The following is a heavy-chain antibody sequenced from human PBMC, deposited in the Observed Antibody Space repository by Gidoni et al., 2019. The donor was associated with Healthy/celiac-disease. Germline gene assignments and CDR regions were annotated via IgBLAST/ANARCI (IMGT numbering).Heavy chain of an antibody. D-gene: IGHD2-15*01. CDR3: TTDLLQRVDYYGMDV. CDR2: IKSKTDGGTT. Sequence: EVQLVESGGGLVKPGGSLRLSWASSGFNFSNTWMSWVRQAPGKGLGWVGRIKSKTDGGTTDYAAPVKGRFTISRDDSKNTLYLQMNSLKTEDTAVYYCTTDLLQRVDYYGMDVWGQGTTVTVSS. V-gene: IGHV3-15*01. CDR1: GFNFSNTW. J-gene: IGHJ6*02.